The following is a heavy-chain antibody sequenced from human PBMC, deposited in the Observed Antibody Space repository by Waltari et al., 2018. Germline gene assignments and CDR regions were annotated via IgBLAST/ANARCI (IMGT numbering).Heavy chain of an antibody. CDR3: ARGWGYGSGSYFRTYYYYMDV. CDR1: GGSFSGYY. J-gene: IGHJ6*03. V-gene: IGHV4-34*01. D-gene: IGHD3-10*01. Sequence: QVQLQQWGAGLLKPSETLSLTCAVYGGSFSGYYWSWIRQPTGKGLEWIGEINHSGSTNYNPSLKSRVTISVDTSKNQFSLKLSSVTAADTAVYYCARGWGYGSGSYFRTYYYYMDVWGKGTTVTVSS. CDR2: INHSGST.